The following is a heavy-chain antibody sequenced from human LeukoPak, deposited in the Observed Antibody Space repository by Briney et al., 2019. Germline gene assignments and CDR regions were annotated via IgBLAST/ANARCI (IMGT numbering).Heavy chain of an antibody. D-gene: IGHD6-13*01. CDR3: AREEAAAEMVDY. J-gene: IGHJ4*02. V-gene: IGHV3-11*04. CDR2: ISSSSSII. CDR1: GGSFSGYY. Sequence: LSLTCAVYGGSFSGYYWSWIRQPPGKGLEWVSYISSSSSIIYYADSVKGRFTISRDNAKNSLYLQMNSLRDEDTAVYYCAREEAAAEMVDYWGQGTLVTVSS.